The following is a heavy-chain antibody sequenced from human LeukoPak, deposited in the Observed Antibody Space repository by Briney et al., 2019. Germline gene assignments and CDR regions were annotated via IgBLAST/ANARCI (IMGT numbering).Heavy chain of an antibody. Sequence: SETLSLTCTVSGGSISSGDYYWSWIRQPPGKGLEWIGYIYYSGSTNYNPSLKSRVTISVDTSKNQFSLKLSSVTAADTAVYYCASTDYGEGFTNWGQGTLVTVSS. CDR1: GGSISSGDYY. J-gene: IGHJ4*02. CDR3: ASTDYGEGFTN. V-gene: IGHV4-61*08. D-gene: IGHD4-17*01. CDR2: IYYSGST.